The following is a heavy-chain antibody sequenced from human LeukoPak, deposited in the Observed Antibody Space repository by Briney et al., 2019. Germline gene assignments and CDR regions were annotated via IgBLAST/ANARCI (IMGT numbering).Heavy chain of an antibody. CDR1: GGSFSGYY. J-gene: IGHJ4*02. CDR3: ARRPRGDYNSSVVDY. D-gene: IGHD3-22*01. V-gene: IGHV4-34*01. CDR2: INHSGST. Sequence: SETLSLTCAVYGGSFSGYYWSWIRQPPGKGLEWIGEINHSGSTNYNPSLKSRVTISVDTSKNQFSLKLSSVTAADTAVYYCARRPRGDYNSSVVDYWGQGTLVAVSS.